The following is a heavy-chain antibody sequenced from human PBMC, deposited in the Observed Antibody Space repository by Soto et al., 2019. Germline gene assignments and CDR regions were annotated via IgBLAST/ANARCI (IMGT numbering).Heavy chain of an antibody. J-gene: IGHJ4*02. CDR1: GGSISSYY. V-gene: IGHV4-59*01. D-gene: IGHD2-21*02. Sequence: PSETLSLTCTVSGGSISSYYWSWIRQPPGKGLEWIGYIYYSGSTNYNPSLKSRVTISVDTSKNQFSLKLSSVTAADTAVYYCAMSYCGGDCPSYFDYWGQGTLVTVSS. CDR2: IYYSGST. CDR3: AMSYCGGDCPSYFDY.